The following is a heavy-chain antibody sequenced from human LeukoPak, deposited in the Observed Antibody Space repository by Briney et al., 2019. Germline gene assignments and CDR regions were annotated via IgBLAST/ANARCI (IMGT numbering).Heavy chain of an antibody. J-gene: IGHJ4*02. D-gene: IGHD2-2*02. V-gene: IGHV1-18*01. CDR1: GYTFTSYG. CDR3: ARDPAYCSSTSCYTEFDY. CDR2: ISAYNGNT. Sequence: ASVKVSCKASGYTFTSYGISWVRQAPGQGLEWMGWISAYNGNTNYAQKLQGRVTITRDTSASTAYMELSSLRSEDTAVYYCARDPAYCSSTSCYTEFDYWGQGTLVTVSS.